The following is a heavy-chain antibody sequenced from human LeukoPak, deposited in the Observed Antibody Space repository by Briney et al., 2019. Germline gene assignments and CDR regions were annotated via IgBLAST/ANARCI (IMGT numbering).Heavy chain of an antibody. CDR3: ASRARDSSGYYNEYYFDY. J-gene: IGHJ4*02. CDR2: MNQDGSEK. V-gene: IGHV3-7*01. D-gene: IGHD3-22*01. CDR1: GFTQSRYW. Sequence: PGGPVTLPCAVSGFTQSRYWMRGLRQAPGRGLDGVANMNQDGSEKYYLDSAKGRFTTSRNNAKNSLYLQMDSMRAEDTAVYSCASRARDSSGYYNEYYFDYWGQGTLVTVSS.